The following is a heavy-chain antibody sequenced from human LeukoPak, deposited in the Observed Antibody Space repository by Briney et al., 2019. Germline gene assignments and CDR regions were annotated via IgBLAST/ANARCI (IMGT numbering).Heavy chain of an antibody. Sequence: SETLSLTCSVSGGSIMSYNHYWGWIRQPPGKGLEWIGSIYNSVSPYYNPSLKSRVTISVDTSKNQFSLKLSSVTAADTAVYYCARGWKVVFYAFDIWGQGTMVTVSS. CDR1: GGSIMSYNHY. V-gene: IGHV4-39*07. CDR3: ARGWKVVFYAFDI. CDR2: IYNSVSP. J-gene: IGHJ3*02. D-gene: IGHD3-22*01.